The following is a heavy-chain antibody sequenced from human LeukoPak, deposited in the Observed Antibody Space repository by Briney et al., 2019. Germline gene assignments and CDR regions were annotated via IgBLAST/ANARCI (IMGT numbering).Heavy chain of an antibody. J-gene: IGHJ4*02. CDR3: ARPGPSGSYYYFDY. Sequence: PSETLSLTCTVSGGSISSSSSCWGWIRQPPGKGLEWLGSIYYSGTTYYNVSLKGRVTISVDTSKKQFSLKLRSVTAADTAVYYCARPGPSGSYYYFDYWGQGTLVTVSS. CDR2: IYYSGTT. CDR1: GGSISSSSSC. V-gene: IGHV4-39*01. D-gene: IGHD1-26*01.